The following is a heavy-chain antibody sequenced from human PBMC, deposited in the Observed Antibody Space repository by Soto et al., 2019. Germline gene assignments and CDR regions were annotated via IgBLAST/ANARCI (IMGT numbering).Heavy chain of an antibody. Sequence: ASVKVSCKXSGYTFTSYGISWVRQAPGQGLEWMGWISAYNGNTNYAQKLQGRVTITTDTSTSTAYMELRSLRSDDTAVYYCARDSSITMIVVVNYYYYGMDVWGQGTTVTVSS. J-gene: IGHJ6*02. V-gene: IGHV1-18*01. CDR1: GYTFTSYG. D-gene: IGHD3-22*01. CDR3: ARDSSITMIVVVNYYYYGMDV. CDR2: ISAYNGNT.